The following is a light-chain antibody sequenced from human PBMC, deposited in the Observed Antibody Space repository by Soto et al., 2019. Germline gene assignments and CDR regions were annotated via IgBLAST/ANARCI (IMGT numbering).Light chain of an antibody. J-gene: IGLJ2*01. V-gene: IGLV2-23*01. CDR3: CSYAGSSTLV. Sequence: QSALTQPASVSGSLGQSITISCTGTSSYVGSYNLVSWYQQHPGKAPKLMIYDGSKRPSGVSNRFSGSESGNTASLTISGLQAEDEADYYCCSYAGSSTLVFGGGTQLTVL. CDR1: SSYVGSYNL. CDR2: DGS.